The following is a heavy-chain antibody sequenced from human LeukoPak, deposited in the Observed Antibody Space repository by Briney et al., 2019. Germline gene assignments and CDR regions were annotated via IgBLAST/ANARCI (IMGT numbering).Heavy chain of an antibody. CDR1: SXSSGGYX. D-gene: IGHD3-10*01. V-gene: IGHV4-31*02. CDR3: ARDSVGDVDHGLDP. J-gene: IGHJ5*02. CDR2: IYYSGST. Sequence: SXSSGGYXWSWIRQHPGKGLEWIGYIYYSGSTYYNPSLKSRVTISVDTSKNQFSLKLSSVTAADTAVYYCARDSVGDVDHGLDPWGQGTLVTVSS.